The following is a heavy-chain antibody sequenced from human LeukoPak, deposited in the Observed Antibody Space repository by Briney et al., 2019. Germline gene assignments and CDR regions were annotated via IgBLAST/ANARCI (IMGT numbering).Heavy chain of an antibody. V-gene: IGHV4-34*01. CDR2: INHSGST. CDR1: GGSFSGYY. J-gene: IGHJ4*02. D-gene: IGHD2-2*01. Sequence: SETLSLTCAVYGGSFSGYYWSWIRQPPGKGLEWIGEINHSGSTNYNPSLKRRVTISADASTNQFSLKLSYVTAADTAVYYCARDRGVVVPAAACDYWGQGTLVTVSS. CDR3: ARDRGVVVPAAACDY.